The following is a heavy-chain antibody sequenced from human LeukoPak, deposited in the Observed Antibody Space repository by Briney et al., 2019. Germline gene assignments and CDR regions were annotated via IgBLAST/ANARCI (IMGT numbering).Heavy chain of an antibody. CDR1: GFTFSSYG. D-gene: IGHD5-12*01. Sequence: GGSLRLSCAASGFTFSSYGMHWVRQAPGKGLEWVAVVSYDGSNKYYADSVKGRFTISRDNSKNTLYLQMNSLRAEDTAVYYCAKGKYSDPVGGLDYFDYWGQGTLVTVSS. V-gene: IGHV3-30*18. CDR3: AKGKYSDPVGGLDYFDY. CDR2: VSYDGSNK. J-gene: IGHJ4*02.